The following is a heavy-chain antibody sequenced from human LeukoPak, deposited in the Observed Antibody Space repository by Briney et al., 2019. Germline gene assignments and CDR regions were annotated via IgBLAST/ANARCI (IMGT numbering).Heavy chain of an antibody. CDR2: IKEDGIEE. V-gene: IGHV3-7*02. J-gene: IGHJ3*01. CDR3: ARGWLAGNPYHAFDL. Sequence: GGSLRLSCAAPGFTFSSYWMSWVRPAPGKGLECVSNIKEDGIEEYYVDSVKGRLSMSRDNAKNSMYLQMNSLRAEDRAVYYCARGWLAGNPYHAFDLWGKGTMVTVSS. CDR1: GFTFSSYW. D-gene: IGHD3-22*01.